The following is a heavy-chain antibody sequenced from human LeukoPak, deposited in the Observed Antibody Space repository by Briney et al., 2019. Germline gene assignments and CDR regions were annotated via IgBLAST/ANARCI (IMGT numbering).Heavy chain of an antibody. CDR1: GFTVSSNY. V-gene: IGHV3-48*01. D-gene: IGHD1-26*01. Sequence: GGSLRLSCAASGFTVSSNYMGWVRQAPGKGLEWVSYISSSSSTIYYADSVKGRFTISRDNAKNSLYLQMSSLRAEDTAVYYCARDFLYPRSLVGAAAFDYWGQGTLVTVSS. CDR3: ARDFLYPRSLVGAAAFDY. CDR2: ISSSSSTI. J-gene: IGHJ4*02.